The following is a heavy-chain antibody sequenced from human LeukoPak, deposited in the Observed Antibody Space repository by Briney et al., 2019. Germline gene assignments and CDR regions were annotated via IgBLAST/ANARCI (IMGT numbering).Heavy chain of an antibody. CDR2: IYTSGST. J-gene: IGHJ4*02. Sequence: PSQTLSLTCTVSGGSISSGSYYWSWIRQPAGKGLEWIGRIYTSGSTNYNPSLKSRVTISVDTSKNQFSLKLSSVTAADTAVYYCAREEATYYYDSSGFGDWGQGTLVTDSS. D-gene: IGHD3-22*01. CDR1: GGSISSGSYY. CDR3: AREEATYYYDSSGFGD. V-gene: IGHV4-61*02.